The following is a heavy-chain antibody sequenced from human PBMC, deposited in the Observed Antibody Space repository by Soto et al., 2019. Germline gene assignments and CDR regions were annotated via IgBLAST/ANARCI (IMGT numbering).Heavy chain of an antibody. CDR2: ISSDGRNK. CDR1: GFSFSTYG. Sequence: GGSLRLSCAASGFSFSTYGMHWVRQAPGKGLEWVAVISSDGRNKFYADSVKGRFTVSRDNSKSTLLLQMDSLRAEDTAVYYCAKVKRIAPTDFYHDMDVWGQGXTVTVSS. D-gene: IGHD6-13*01. J-gene: IGHJ6*02. V-gene: IGHV3-30*18. CDR3: AKVKRIAPTDFYHDMDV.